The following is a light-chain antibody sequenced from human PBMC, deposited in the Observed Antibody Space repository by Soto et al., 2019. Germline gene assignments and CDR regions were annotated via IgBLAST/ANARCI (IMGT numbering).Light chain of an antibody. V-gene: IGKV3-15*01. Sequence: EIVLTQSSGTLSLSPGERATLSCRASQSVSSSYLAWYQQKPGQAPRLLIYGASTRPTGIPARFSGSGSGTEFTLTISSLQSEDFAVYYCQQYNNWLRTFGQGTKVDIK. CDR1: QSVSSSY. CDR3: QQYNNWLRT. J-gene: IGKJ1*01. CDR2: GAS.